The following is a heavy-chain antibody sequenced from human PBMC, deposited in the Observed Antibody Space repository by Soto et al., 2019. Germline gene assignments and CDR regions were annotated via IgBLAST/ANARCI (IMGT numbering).Heavy chain of an antibody. CDR2: IKQDGSEK. Sequence: GESLKISCAASGFTFSSYWMSWVRQAPGKGLEWVANIKQDGSEKYYVDSVKGRFTISRDNAKNSLYLQMNSLRAEDTAVYYCASGVVPAANGMDVWGQGTTVTVSS. CDR3: ASGVVPAANGMDV. D-gene: IGHD2-2*01. J-gene: IGHJ6*02. CDR1: GFTFSSYW. V-gene: IGHV3-7*01.